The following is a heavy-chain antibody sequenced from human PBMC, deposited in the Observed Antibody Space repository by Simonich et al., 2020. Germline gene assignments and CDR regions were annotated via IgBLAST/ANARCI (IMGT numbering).Heavy chain of an antibody. CDR3: ARDSSYYAFDI. Sequence: EVQLVESGGGLVQPGGSLRLSCAASGLTFSSYSMNWVRQAPGKGLEWVQYISSSSSTISYADSVKGRFTISRDNAKTSLYLQMNSLRADDTAVYYCARDSSYYAFDIWGQGTMVTVSS. J-gene: IGHJ3*02. CDR1: GLTFSSYS. V-gene: IGHV3-48*01. CDR2: ISSSSSTI. D-gene: IGHD5-12*01.